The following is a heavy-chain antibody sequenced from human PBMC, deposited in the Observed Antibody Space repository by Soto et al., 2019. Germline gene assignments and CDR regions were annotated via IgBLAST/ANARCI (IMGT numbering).Heavy chain of an antibody. CDR1: GFTAHSFG. J-gene: IGHJ4*02. D-gene: IGHD2-21*02. Sequence: QVQLIQSGPQMIQPGASVRASCKASGFTAHSFGFHWVRQAPGQGPVWLGWINTGVDGTIYSQRFQDRVRLTRDTSPTTVYLEVNSLTSEDTAVYYCAREVQGVTSFDYWGQGTLVTVSS. V-gene: IGHV1-3*04. CDR2: INTGVDGT. CDR3: AREVQGVTSFDY.